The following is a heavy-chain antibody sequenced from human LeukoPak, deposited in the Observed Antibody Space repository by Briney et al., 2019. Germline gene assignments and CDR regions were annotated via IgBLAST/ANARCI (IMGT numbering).Heavy chain of an antibody. Sequence: ASVKVSCKASGYIFTSYYMHWVRQAPGQGLEWMGIINPSGGSTSYAQKFQGRVTITADESTSTAYMELSSLRSEDTAVYYCARVPCSGGSCYSVGHNWFDPWGQGTLVTVSS. CDR1: GYIFTSYY. J-gene: IGHJ5*02. CDR2: INPSGGST. V-gene: IGHV1-46*01. CDR3: ARVPCSGGSCYSVGHNWFDP. D-gene: IGHD2-15*01.